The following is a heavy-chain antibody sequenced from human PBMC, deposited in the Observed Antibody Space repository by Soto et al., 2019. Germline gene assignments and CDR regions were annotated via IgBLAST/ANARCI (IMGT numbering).Heavy chain of an antibody. CDR1: GFTFNDFE. D-gene: IGHD2-8*01. CDR2: IDGSGTTK. Sequence: EVQLLESGGGLVQPGGSLRLSCGVSGFTFNDFEMNWVRQAPGKGLEWIAYIDGSGTTKKYADSVRGRFTISRDNPTNSLLLQMSSLSAADTAIYYCARGFGRCNYGGQGTVVSVSS. CDR3: ARGFGRCNY. V-gene: IGHV3-48*03. J-gene: IGHJ4*02.